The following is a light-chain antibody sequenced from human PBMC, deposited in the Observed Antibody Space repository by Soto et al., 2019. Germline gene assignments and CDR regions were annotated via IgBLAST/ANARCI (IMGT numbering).Light chain of an antibody. CDR3: QQYGSSSST. CDR1: QSVRSSY. CDR2: GAS. V-gene: IGKV3-20*01. J-gene: IGKJ2*02. Sequence: EIVLTQSPGTLSLSPGERATLSCRASQSVRSSYLAWYQKPGQAPRLLIYGASTRATGIPDRFSGRGSGTDFTLSISRLEPDDFAVYYCQQYGSSSSTFGQGTKLEIK.